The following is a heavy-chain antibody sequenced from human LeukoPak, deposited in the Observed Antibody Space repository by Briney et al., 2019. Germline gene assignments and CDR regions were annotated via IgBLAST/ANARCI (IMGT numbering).Heavy chain of an antibody. D-gene: IGHD1-7*01. CDR3: ARGRYNWNFAHYYYYGMDV. Sequence: SETLSLTCAVYGGSFSGYYWSWIRQPPGKGLEWIGEINHSGSTNYNPSLKSRVTISVDTSKNQFPLKLSSVTAADTAVYYCARGRYNWNFAHYYYYGMDVWGQGTTVTVSS. CDR2: INHSGST. CDR1: GGSFSGYY. V-gene: IGHV4-34*01. J-gene: IGHJ6*02.